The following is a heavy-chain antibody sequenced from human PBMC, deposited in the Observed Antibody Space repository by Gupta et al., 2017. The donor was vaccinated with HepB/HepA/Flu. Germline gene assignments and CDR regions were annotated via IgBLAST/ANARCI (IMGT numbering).Heavy chain of an antibody. CDR1: GFTFDDYA. J-gene: IGHJ2*01. CDR3: AKASIAAAGSLFDL. D-gene: IGHD6-13*01. Sequence: EVQLVESGGGLVQPGRSLRLSCAASGFTFDDYAMHWVRQAPGKGLEWVSGISWNSGSIGYADSVKGRFTISRDNAKNSLYLQMNSLRAEDTALYYCAKASIAAAGSLFDLWSRGTLVTVSS. V-gene: IGHV3-9*01. CDR2: ISWNSGSI.